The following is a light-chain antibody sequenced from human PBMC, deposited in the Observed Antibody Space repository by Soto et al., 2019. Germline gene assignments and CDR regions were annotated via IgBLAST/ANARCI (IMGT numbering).Light chain of an antibody. J-gene: IGKJ3*01. CDR3: QKYNSAPFT. V-gene: IGKV1-27*01. CDR1: QGITNS. Sequence: DIQMTQSPSSLSASVGDRVTITCRASQGITNSLAWYQQKPGKIPQLLIYAASTLQSGVPSRFSGSGSGTDLTLTITCLQPEDVATYYCQKYNSAPFTFGPGTKVDIK. CDR2: AAS.